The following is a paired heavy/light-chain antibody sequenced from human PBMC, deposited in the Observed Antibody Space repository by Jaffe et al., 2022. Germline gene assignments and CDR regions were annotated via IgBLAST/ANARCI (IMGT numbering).Light chain of an antibody. CDR1: QGISSA. Sequence: AIQLTQSPSSLSASVGDRVTITCRASQGISSALAWYQQKPGKAPKLLIYDASSLESGVPSRFSGSGSGTDFTLTISSLQPEDFATYYCQQFNSYLWTFGQGTKVEIK. J-gene: IGKJ1*01. CDR3: QQFNSYLWT. CDR2: DAS. V-gene: IGKV1-13*02.
Heavy chain of an antibody. CDR2: IYSGGST. J-gene: IGHJ3*02. CDR3: ARALILSSHAFDI. D-gene: IGHD2-8*01. V-gene: IGHV3-53*04. Sequence: EVQLVESGGGLVQPGGSLRLSCAASGFTVSSNYMSWVRQAPGKGLEWVSVIYSGGSTYYADSVKGRFTISRHNSKNTLYLQMNSLRAEDTAVYYCARALILSSHAFDIWGQGTMVTVSS. CDR1: GFTVSSNY.